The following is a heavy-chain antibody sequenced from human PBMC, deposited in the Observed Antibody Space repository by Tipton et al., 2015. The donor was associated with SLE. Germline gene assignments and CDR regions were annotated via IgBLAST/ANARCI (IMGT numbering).Heavy chain of an antibody. V-gene: IGHV4-59*01. Sequence: TLSLTCTVSGGYISSYYWSWIRQPPGKGLEWMGYIYYSGSTNYNPSLKIRVTISVDTSKNQFSLKLSFVTAADTAVYYCAREVTAWGFDIWGQGTMVTVSS. D-gene: IGHD2-21*02. CDR1: GGYISSYY. CDR2: IYYSGST. J-gene: IGHJ3*02. CDR3: AREVTAWGFDI.